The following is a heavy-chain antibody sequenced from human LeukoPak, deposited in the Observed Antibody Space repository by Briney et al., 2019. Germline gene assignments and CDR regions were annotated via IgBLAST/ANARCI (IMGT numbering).Heavy chain of an antibody. Sequence: PSQTLFLTCTVSGGSISSGDYYWSWIRQPPGKGLEWIGYIYYSGSTYYNPSLKSRVTISVDTSKNQFSLKLSSVTAADTAVYYCARRIWSGYYAEDAFDIWGQGTMVTVSS. CDR2: IYYSGST. CDR1: GGSISSGDYY. J-gene: IGHJ3*02. D-gene: IGHD3-3*01. V-gene: IGHV4-30-4*01. CDR3: ARRIWSGYYAEDAFDI.